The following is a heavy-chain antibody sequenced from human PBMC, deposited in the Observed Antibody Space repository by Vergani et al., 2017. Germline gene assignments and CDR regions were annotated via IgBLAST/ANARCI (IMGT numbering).Heavy chain of an antibody. V-gene: IGHV1-18*04. J-gene: IGHJ6*02. CDR1: GYTFTSYG. CDR2: ISAYNGNT. D-gene: IGHD6-19*01. CDR3: ARERYSSGWSPSYYYYGMDV. Sequence: QVQLVQSGAEVKKPGASVKVSCKASGYTFTSYGISWVRQAPGQGLEWMGWISAYNGNTHYAQKLQGRVTMTTDTSTSTAYMELRSLRSDDTAVYYCARERYSSGWSPSYYYYGMDVWGQGTTVTVSS.